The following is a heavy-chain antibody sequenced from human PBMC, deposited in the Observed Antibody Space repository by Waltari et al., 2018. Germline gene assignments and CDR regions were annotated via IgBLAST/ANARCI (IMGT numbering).Heavy chain of an antibody. J-gene: IGHJ4*02. CDR2: ISYDGSNK. CDR1: GFTFSSYA. CDR3: ARDRVPNGYVDY. D-gene: IGHD2-8*01. V-gene: IGHV3-30*01. Sequence: QVQLVESGGGVVQPGRSLRLSCAASGFTFSSYAMHWVRPAPGKGLEWVAVISYDGSNKYYADSVKGRFTISRDNSKNTLYLQMNSLRAEDTAVYYCARDRVPNGYVDYWGQGTLVTVSS.